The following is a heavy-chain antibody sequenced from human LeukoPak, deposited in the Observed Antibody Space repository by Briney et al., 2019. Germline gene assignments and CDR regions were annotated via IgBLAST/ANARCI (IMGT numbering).Heavy chain of an antibody. V-gene: IGHV4-34*01. J-gene: IGHJ4*02. CDR2: INHSGST. CDR1: GGSFSGYY. Sequence: SETLSLTCAVYGGSFSGYYWSWIRQPPGKGLEWIGEINHSGSTNYNPSLKSRVTISVDTSKNQFSLKLSSVTAADTAVYYCARVQDDYWGQGTLVTGSS. CDR3: ARVQDDY.